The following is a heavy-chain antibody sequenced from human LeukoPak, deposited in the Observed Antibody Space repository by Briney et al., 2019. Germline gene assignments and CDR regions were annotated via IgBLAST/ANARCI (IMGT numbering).Heavy chain of an antibody. CDR3: ARSYCSGGSCLNWFDP. Sequence: SVKVSCKASGGTFSSYAISWVRQAPGQGLEWMGRIIPIFGTANYAQKFQGRVTITADESTSTAYMELSSLRSEDTAVYYCARSYCSGGSCLNWFDPWGQGTLVTVSS. V-gene: IGHV1-69*13. CDR1: GGTFSSYA. CDR2: IIPIFGTA. J-gene: IGHJ5*02. D-gene: IGHD2-15*01.